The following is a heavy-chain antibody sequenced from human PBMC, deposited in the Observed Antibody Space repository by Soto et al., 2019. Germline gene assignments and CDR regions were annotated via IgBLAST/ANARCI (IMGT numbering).Heavy chain of an antibody. CDR1: GFTFTSSA. D-gene: IGHD6-13*01. Sequence: SVKVSCKASGFTFTSSAMQWVRQARGQRLEWIGWIVVGSGNTNYAQKFQERVTITRDMSTSTAYMELSSLRSEDTAVYYCAAGTQTGSSSFYYYGMDVWGQGTTVTVSS. J-gene: IGHJ6*02. CDR3: AAGTQTGSSSFYYYGMDV. CDR2: IVVGSGNT. V-gene: IGHV1-58*02.